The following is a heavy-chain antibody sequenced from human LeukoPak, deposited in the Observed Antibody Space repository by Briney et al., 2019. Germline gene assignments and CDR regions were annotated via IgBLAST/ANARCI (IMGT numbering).Heavy chain of an antibody. V-gene: IGHV1-2*02. CDR1: GYTFTRYY. J-gene: IGHJ4*02. CDR3: ARAPAGGPLRFFDY. CDR2: IHPNSGGT. Sequence: ASVKVPCKASGYTFTRYYIHWVRQAPGQGLEWMGWIHPNSGGTNFAQKFQGRVTMTRDSSISTAYMEVSSLRSDDTAVYYCARAPAGGPLRFFDYWGQGTLVTVSS. D-gene: IGHD3-3*01.